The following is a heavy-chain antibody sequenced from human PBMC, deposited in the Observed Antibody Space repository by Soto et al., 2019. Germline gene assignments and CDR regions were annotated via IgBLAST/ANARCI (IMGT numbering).Heavy chain of an antibody. V-gene: IGHV4-4*02. Sequence: QVQLQESGPGLVKPSGTLSLTCAVSGGSISSSNWWSWVRQPPGKGLEWIGEIYHSGSTNYNPSLKRXXTXSXXKSKNQFSLKLSSVTAADSAVYYCAVIAVAGVDDYWGQGTLVTVSS. CDR2: IYHSGST. CDR3: AVIAVAGVDDY. CDR1: GGSISSSNW. D-gene: IGHD6-19*01. J-gene: IGHJ4*02.